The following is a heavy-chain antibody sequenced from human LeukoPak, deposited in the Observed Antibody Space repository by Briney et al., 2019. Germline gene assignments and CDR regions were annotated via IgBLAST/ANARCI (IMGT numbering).Heavy chain of an antibody. D-gene: IGHD3-3*01. V-gene: IGHV3-11*01. Sequence: SGGSLRLSWAASGFTFSDYYMSWIRQAPGKGLEWVSYISSSGSTIYYADSVKGRFTISRDNAKNSLYLQMNSLRAEDTAVYYCARAHTDNYDFWSGYFGNWGQGTLVTVSS. CDR1: GFTFSDYY. CDR2: ISSSGSTI. CDR3: ARAHTDNYDFWSGYFGN. J-gene: IGHJ4*02.